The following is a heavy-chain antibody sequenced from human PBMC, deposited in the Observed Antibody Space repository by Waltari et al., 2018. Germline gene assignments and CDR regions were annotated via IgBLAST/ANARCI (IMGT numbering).Heavy chain of an antibody. D-gene: IGHD1-7*01. CDR2: ISSSGSTI. CDR3: ALGGTTPSSCDY. V-gene: IGHV3-48*03. Sequence: EVQLVESGGGLVQPGGSLRLSCSASGFTFSIYEINWVRQAPGKGLEWVSYISSSGSTIYYADSVKGRFTISRDNAKNSLYLQMNSLRAEDTAVYYCALGGTTPSSCDYWGQGTLVTVSS. J-gene: IGHJ4*02. CDR1: GFTFSIYE.